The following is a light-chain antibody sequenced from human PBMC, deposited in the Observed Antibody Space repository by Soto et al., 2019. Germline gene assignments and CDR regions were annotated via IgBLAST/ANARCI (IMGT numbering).Light chain of an antibody. CDR1: QGISNY. V-gene: IGKV1-27*01. Sequence: DIQMTQSPSSLSASVGDRVTITCRASQGISNYLAWYQQIPGKVPKLLISAASTLQSGVPSLFSGSGSGTDFTLTISSLQPEDVATYYCQKYTNVPAFGGGTKVEIK. CDR3: QKYTNVPA. J-gene: IGKJ4*01. CDR2: AAS.